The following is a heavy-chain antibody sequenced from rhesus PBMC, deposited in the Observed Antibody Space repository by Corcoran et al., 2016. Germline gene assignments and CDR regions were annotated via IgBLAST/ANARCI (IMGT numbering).Heavy chain of an antibody. CDR1: GGPISGGYD. D-gene: IGHD1-1*01. V-gene: IGHV4-76*01. CDR2: IYGSSGST. CDR3: ARERAGSSYFDY. Sequence: QVQLQESGPGLVKPSETLSLTRAVSGGPISGGYDWCWIRQPPGKGLEWIGYIYGSSGSTNYNPSLKNRVTISKDTSKNQFSLKLSSVTAADTAVYYCARERAGSSYFDYWGQGVLVTVSS. J-gene: IGHJ4*01.